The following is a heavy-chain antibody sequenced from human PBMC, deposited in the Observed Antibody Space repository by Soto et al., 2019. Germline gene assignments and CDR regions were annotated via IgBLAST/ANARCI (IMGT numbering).Heavy chain of an antibody. CDR3: ARDRDYYDYVWGSYRYTSVGFDY. Sequence: TLSLPCTVSGGSISSYYWSWIRQPAGKGLEWIGRIYTSGSTNYNPSLKSRVTMSVDTSKNQFSLKLSSVTAADTAVYYCARDRDYYDYVWGSYRYTSVGFDYWGQGTLVTVSS. CDR2: IYTSGST. D-gene: IGHD3-16*02. V-gene: IGHV4-4*07. CDR1: GGSISSYY. J-gene: IGHJ4*02.